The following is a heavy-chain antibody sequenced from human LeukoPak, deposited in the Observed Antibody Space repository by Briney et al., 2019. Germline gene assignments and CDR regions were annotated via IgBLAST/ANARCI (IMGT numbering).Heavy chain of an antibody. D-gene: IGHD6-13*01. CDR3: ARRGIAAAVYDY. Sequence: PGGSLRLSCAASEFTLSSYEMNWVRQAPGKGLEWVSYISSSGSNTHYADSVKGRFTISRDNAKNSLYLQMNSLRAEDTAVYYCARRGIAAAVYDYWGQGTLVTVSS. CDR1: EFTLSSYE. J-gene: IGHJ4*02. CDR2: ISSSGSNT. V-gene: IGHV3-48*03.